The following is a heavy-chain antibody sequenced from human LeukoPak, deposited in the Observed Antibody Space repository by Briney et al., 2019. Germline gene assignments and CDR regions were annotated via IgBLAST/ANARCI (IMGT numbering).Heavy chain of an antibody. CDR1: GFTFSSYA. CDR2: ISGSGGNT. J-gene: IGHJ3*02. CDR3: AKDWPSEWQQLPDYDAVDI. D-gene: IGHD6-13*01. V-gene: IGHV3-23*01. Sequence: GGSLRLSCAASGFTFSSYAMTWVRQAPGKGLEGGSTISGSGGNTYYADSVKGRFTISRDNAENTLYLLMNSLRAEDTAVYYCAKDWPSEWQQLPDYDAVDIWGQGTMVTVSS.